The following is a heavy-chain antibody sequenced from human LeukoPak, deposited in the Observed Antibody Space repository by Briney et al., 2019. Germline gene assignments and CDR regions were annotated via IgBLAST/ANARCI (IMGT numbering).Heavy chain of an antibody. V-gene: IGHV1-69*01. CDR1: GGTFSSYA. J-gene: IGHJ6*03. Sequence: SVKVSCKASGGTFSSYAISWVRQAPGQGLEWMGGIIPIFGTANYAQKFQGRVTITADESTSTAYMELSSLRSGDTAVYYCARTTKTPWGPVYYYYYMDVWGKGTTVTVSS. CDR2: IIPIFGTA. D-gene: IGHD3-16*01. CDR3: ARTTKTPWGPVYYYYYMDV.